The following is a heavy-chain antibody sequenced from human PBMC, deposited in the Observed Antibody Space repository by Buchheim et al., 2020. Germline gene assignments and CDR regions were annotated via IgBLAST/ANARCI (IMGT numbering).Heavy chain of an antibody. Sequence: QVQLVESGGGVVQPGRSLRLSCAGSGFTFRNFGLHWVRQAPGKGLEWVAFISYDGSNKYYADSVEGRFTISRDNSKNTLYLQMNSLRAEDTAVYYCTSTPSEYDFWSGYYHWGQGTL. J-gene: IGHJ5*02. CDR3: TSTPSEYDFWSGYYH. V-gene: IGHV3-30*03. CDR1: GFTFRNFG. CDR2: ISYDGSNK. D-gene: IGHD3-3*01.